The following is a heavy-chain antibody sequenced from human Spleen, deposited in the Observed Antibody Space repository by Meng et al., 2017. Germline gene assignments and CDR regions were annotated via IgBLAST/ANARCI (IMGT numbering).Heavy chain of an antibody. D-gene: IGHD5-24*01. CDR3: ARDARDGSNSNFDY. J-gene: IGHJ4*02. CDR1: GYTFTNNA. V-gene: IGHV1-3*01. Sequence: QVQFVQSGAEVKKPGASVKISCKASGYTFTNNAIQWVRQAPGQRLEWMGWINAGNGYTKYSERFQDRISISRDTSATTAYMELSRLRSEDTAVYYCARDARDGSNSNFDYWGQGTLVTVSS. CDR2: INAGNGYT.